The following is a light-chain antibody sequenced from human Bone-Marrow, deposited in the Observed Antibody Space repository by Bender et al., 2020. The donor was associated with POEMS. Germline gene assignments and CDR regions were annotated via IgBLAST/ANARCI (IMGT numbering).Light chain of an antibody. CDR3: SSDGDRANWV. CDR1: SSDVGGYNY. Sequence: QSALTQPPSASGSPGQSVTISCTGTSSDVGGYNYVSWYQQHPGEAPKLIMYEVTKRPSGVPDRFAGSKSGNTASLTVSGLQTDDDAHYYCSSDGDRANWVFGGGSKVTVL. J-gene: IGLJ3*02. CDR2: EVT. V-gene: IGLV2-8*01.